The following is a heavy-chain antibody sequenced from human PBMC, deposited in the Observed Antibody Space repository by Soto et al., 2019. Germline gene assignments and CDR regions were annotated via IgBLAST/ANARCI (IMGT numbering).Heavy chain of an antibody. CDR2: ISGSGGST. V-gene: IGHV3-23*01. CDR1: GFTFSSYA. Sequence: EVQLLESGGGLVQPGGSLRLSCAASGFTFSSYAMSWVRQAPGKGLEWVSAISGSGGSTYYADSVKGRFTISRDTSKNPLYLQMNRLRAEDTAVYYCAKDVCSGGSCYHFDYWGQGTLVTVSS. D-gene: IGHD2-15*01. CDR3: AKDVCSGGSCYHFDY. J-gene: IGHJ4*02.